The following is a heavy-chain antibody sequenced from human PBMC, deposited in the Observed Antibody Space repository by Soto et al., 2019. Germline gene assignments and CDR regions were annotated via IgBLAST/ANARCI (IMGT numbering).Heavy chain of an antibody. CDR3: ARAPDY. V-gene: IGHV4-30-2*01. J-gene: IGHJ4*02. Sequence: QLQLQESGSGLVKPSQTLSLTCAVSGGSISSGGYSWSWIRQPPGKGLEWIGYIYHSGSIYYNPSLKRRATISVDRSKNQFPLKLSSVTAADTAVFSCARAPDYGGQGPLVPVSS. CDR1: GGSISSGGYS. CDR2: IYHSGSI.